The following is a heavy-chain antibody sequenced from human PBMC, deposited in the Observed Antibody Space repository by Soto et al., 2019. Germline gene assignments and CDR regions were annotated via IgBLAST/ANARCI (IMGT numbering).Heavy chain of an antibody. D-gene: IGHD2-2*01. V-gene: IGHV3-30-3*01. CDR3: ATDYLYYAEGVEF. CDR1: GFIFSNNA. J-gene: IGHJ1*01. Sequence: HVQLAESGGGVVQPGGSLRLSCAASGFIFSNNALHWVRQAPGKGLQWLAGLSDDGTKTYYAEAVKGRFTISRDNSKSTMFLQMSGLRPDDTAGYYCATDYLYYAEGVEFWGQGTLLTVSS. CDR2: LSDDGTKT.